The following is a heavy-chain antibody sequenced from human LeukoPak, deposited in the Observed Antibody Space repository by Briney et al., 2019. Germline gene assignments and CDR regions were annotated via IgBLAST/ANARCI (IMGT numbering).Heavy chain of an antibody. CDR2: ISGSGGST. J-gene: IGHJ4*02. CDR1: GFTFSNYA. D-gene: IGHD6-13*01. CDR3: AKDGSSSWSPYYFDY. Sequence: GASLRLSCAASGFTFSNYAMSWVRPAPGKGLEWVSAISGSGGSTYYADSVKGRFTISRDNSKNTLYLQMNSLRAEDTAVYYCAKDGSSSWSPYYFDYWGQGTLVTVSS. V-gene: IGHV3-23*01.